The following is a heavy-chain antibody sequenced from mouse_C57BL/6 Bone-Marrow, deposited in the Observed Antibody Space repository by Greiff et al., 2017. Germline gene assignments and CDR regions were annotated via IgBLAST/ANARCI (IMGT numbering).Heavy chain of an antibody. D-gene: IGHD2-1*01. V-gene: IGHV11-2*01. J-gene: IGHJ1*03. CDR3: MRYGNDWYFDV. Sequence: EVKLMETGGGLVQPGGSRGLSCEGSGFTFSGFWMSWVRQTPGQTLEWIGDINSDGSAINYAPSIKDRFTIFIDTDKSTLYLQMSNVRSEDTATYFCMRYGNDWYFDVWGTGTTVTVSS. CDR2: INSDGSAI. CDR1: GFTFSGFW.